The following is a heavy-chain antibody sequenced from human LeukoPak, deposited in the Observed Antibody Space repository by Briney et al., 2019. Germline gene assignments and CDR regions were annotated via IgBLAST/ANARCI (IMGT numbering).Heavy chain of an antibody. D-gene: IGHD4-17*01. Sequence: SETLSLTCTVSGGSISSYSWSWIRQPPGKGLEWIGYIYHSGSTYYNPSLKSRVTISVDRSKNQFSLKLSSVTAADTAVYYCATSYGDYSLNYWGQGTLVTVSS. CDR2: IYHSGST. CDR1: GGSISSYS. J-gene: IGHJ4*02. CDR3: ATSYGDYSLNY. V-gene: IGHV4-30-2*01.